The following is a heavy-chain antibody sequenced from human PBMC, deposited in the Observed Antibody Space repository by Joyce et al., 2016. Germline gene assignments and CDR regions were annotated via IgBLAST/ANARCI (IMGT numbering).Heavy chain of an antibody. CDR2: NTPSGGST. Sequence: QVQLVQSGSEVKKPGASVTVSCKASGYSFTSYYIQWVRQAPGQGLEWMGMNTPSGGSTNYAQKFQGRVSLTRDTSTSTVHMELNNLRSADTAVYFCARDPAGYGDPFDYWGQGTLVTVSS. CDR3: ARDPAGYGDPFDY. D-gene: IGHD4-17*01. J-gene: IGHJ4*02. CDR1: GYSFTSYY. V-gene: IGHV1-46*01.